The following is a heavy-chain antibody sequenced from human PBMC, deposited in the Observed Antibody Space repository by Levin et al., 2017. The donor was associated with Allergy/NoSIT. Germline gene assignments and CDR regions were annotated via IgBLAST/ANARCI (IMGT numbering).Heavy chain of an antibody. CDR2: IYYSGRT. Sequence: SETLSLTCTVSGGSISSYYWSWIRQTPGKGLEWIGYIYYSGRTNYNPSLKSRVTISVDTSKNQFSLKLSSVTAADTAVYYCAREELGVVRGPFDYWGQGTLVTVSS. CDR1: GGSISSYY. D-gene: IGHD3-10*01. J-gene: IGHJ4*02. CDR3: AREELGVVRGPFDY. V-gene: IGHV4-59*01.